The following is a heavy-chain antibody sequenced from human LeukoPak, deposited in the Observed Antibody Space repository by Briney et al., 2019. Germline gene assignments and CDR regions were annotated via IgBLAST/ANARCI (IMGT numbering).Heavy chain of an antibody. CDR1: GFTFSSYA. CDR3: AKGVTSSYYYYYGMDV. D-gene: IGHD2-2*01. V-gene: IGHV3-23*01. CDR2: ISGSGGST. J-gene: IGHJ6*02. Sequence: PGGSLRLSCAASGFTFSSYAMSWVRQAPGKGLEWVSAISGSGGSTYYADSVKGRVTISRDNSKNTLYLQMNSLRAEDTAVYYCAKGVTSSYYYYYGMDVWGQGTTVTVSS.